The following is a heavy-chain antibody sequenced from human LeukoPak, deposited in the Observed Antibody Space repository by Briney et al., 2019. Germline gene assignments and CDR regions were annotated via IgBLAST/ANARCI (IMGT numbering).Heavy chain of an antibody. V-gene: IGHV3-30*01. CDR2: ISSGGTYE. CDR3: ARDYTYYYDSGSSGPHYFDN. J-gene: IGHJ4*02. CDR1: GFTFSNYA. D-gene: IGHD3-10*01. Sequence: GKSLRLSCAASGFTFSNYAMHWVRQAPGKGLEWVSLISSGGTYEYYADSVKGRFTISRDNSKNTLYLQLNSLRAEDTAVYYCARDYTYYYDSGSSGPHYFDNWGQGTLVTVSS.